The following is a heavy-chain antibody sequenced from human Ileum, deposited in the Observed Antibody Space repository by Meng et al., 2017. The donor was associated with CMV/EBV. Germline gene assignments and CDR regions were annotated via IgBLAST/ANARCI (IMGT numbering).Heavy chain of an antibody. Sequence: EASGFTFSSDDMNWVRQAPGKGLEWVASIFTRSAHIYYADSVQGRFTISRDDAKGSLYLQMNSLRVEDTALYYCARAGHLIHSWFDPWGQGTLVTVSS. CDR3: ARAGHLIHSWFDP. D-gene: IGHD2-8*01. CDR1: GFTFSSDD. V-gene: IGHV3-21*01. CDR2: IFTRSAHI. J-gene: IGHJ5*02.